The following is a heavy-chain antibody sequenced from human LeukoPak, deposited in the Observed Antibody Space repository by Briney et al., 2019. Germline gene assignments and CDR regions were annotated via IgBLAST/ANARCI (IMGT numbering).Heavy chain of an antibody. J-gene: IGHJ4*02. D-gene: IGHD3-3*01. Sequence: SETLSLTCTVSGGSISSSSYYWGWFRQPPGKGLEWIGSIYYSGSTYYNPSLKSRVTISVDTSKNQFSLKLSSVTAADTAVYYCARSILWSGYYMGFDYWGQGTLVTVSS. CDR2: IYYSGST. V-gene: IGHV4-39*07. CDR3: ARSILWSGYYMGFDY. CDR1: GGSISSSSYY.